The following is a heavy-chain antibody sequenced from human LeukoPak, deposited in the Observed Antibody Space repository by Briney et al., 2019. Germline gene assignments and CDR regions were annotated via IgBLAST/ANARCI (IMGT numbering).Heavy chain of an antibody. J-gene: IGHJ4*02. CDR2: IYYSGNT. CDR1: GGSISSSSYY. CDR3: ARGIAARPDFDY. V-gene: IGHV4-39*07. D-gene: IGHD6-6*01. Sequence: PSETLSLTCTVSGGSISSSSYYWGWIRQPPGKGLEWIGSIYYSGNTYYNPSLKSRVTISVDTSNNQFSLRLRSVTAADTAVYYCARGIAARPDFDYWGQGTLVTVSS.